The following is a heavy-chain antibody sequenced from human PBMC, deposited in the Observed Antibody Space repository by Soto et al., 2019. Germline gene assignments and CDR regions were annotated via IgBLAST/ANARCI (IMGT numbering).Heavy chain of an antibody. V-gene: IGHV3-74*01. CDR3: ARDLYGGNSPFDY. D-gene: IGHD2-21*02. CDR1: RFTFNSYW. J-gene: IGHJ4*02. CDR2: INSDGSST. Sequence: PAGSPGLSCAASRFTFNSYWMHWVRQAPGKGLVWVSRINSDGSSTSYADSVKGRFTISRDNAKNTLYLQMNSLRAEDTAVYYCARDLYGGNSPFDYWGQGTLVTVSS.